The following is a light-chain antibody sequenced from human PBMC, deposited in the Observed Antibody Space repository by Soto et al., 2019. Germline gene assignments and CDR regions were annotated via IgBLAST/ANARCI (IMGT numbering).Light chain of an antibody. Sequence: EIVLTQSPATLSLSPGERATLSSRASQSVGTTLAWYQQKPGQAPRLLIYDASRRATGIAARFSGSGSGTDFTLTISSLEPEDFAVYFCQQRSNWHFGRGTRLEIK. J-gene: IGKJ5*01. CDR3: QQRSNWH. CDR1: QSVGTT. V-gene: IGKV3-11*01. CDR2: DAS.